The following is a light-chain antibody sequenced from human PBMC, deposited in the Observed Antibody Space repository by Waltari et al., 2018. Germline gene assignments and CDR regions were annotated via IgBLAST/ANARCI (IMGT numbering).Light chain of an antibody. CDR2: EFT. J-gene: IGLJ3*02. Sequence: QSALTQPASVSGSPGQSITIPCTGTSSDIGGYDFVAWYQQHPGKLPNLMTYEFTNRPSGVSDRFSGSKSGNTASLTISGLQADDEADYYCGSYTSSGTLLFGGGTTLTVL. V-gene: IGLV2-14*01. CDR1: SSDIGGYDF. CDR3: GSYTSSGTLL.